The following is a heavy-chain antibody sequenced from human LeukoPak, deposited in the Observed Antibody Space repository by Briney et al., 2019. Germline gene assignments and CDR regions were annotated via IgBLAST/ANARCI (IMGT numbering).Heavy chain of an antibody. J-gene: IGHJ4*02. D-gene: IGHD7-27*01. CDR3: ARESGDGRDYYFDY. Sequence: GASVKVSCKASGYTFTGYYMHWVRQAPGQGLEWMGWINPNSGGTNYAQKFQGRVTMTRDTSISTAYMELSRLRSDDTAVYYCARESGDGRDYYFDYWGQGTLVTVSS. V-gene: IGHV1-2*02. CDR1: GYTFTGYY. CDR2: INPNSGGT.